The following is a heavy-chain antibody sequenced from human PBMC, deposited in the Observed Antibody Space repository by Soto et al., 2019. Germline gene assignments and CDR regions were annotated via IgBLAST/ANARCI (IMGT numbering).Heavy chain of an antibody. V-gene: IGHV4-59*01. CDR3: ARGDSSGYKFFQH. Sequence: SETLSLTCTVSGGSISSYYWSWIRQPPGKGLEWIGYIYYSGSTNHNPSLKSRVTISVDTSKNQFSLKLSSVTAADTAVYYCARGDSSGYKFFQHWGQGTLVTVSS. CDR1: GGSISSYY. D-gene: IGHD3-22*01. CDR2: IYYSGST. J-gene: IGHJ1*01.